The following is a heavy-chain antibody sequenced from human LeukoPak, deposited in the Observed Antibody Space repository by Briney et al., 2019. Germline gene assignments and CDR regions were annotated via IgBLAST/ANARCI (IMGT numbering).Heavy chain of an antibody. J-gene: IGHJ4*02. D-gene: IGHD5-24*01. CDR3: ARDSYNYGSGSLDY. CDR1: IGSIEKYY. CDR2: ISYSGTT. V-gene: IGHV4-59*01. Sequence: NSSEALSLTCTVSIGSIEKYYWSWIRQPPGKGLEWIGYISYSGTTKYNPSLKSRVTMSVDTSKHQFSLHLTSVTAADTAMYYCARDSYNYGSGSLDYWGRGTQVTVFS.